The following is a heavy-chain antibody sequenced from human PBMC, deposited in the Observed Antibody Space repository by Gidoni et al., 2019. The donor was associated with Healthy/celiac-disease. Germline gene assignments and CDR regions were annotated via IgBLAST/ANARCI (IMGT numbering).Heavy chain of an antibody. CDR2: ISYDGSNN. J-gene: IGHJ4*02. Sequence: QVQLVESGGGVVQPGRCRRLSWSASGFTCSSSGIPWVSRAPGKGLEWVAVISYDGSNNYYADSVKVRFTISRDNSKNTLYLQMNSLRAEDTAVYYCAKGGGYYDSSATYYFDYWGQGTLVTVSS. D-gene: IGHD3-22*01. CDR3: AKGGGYYDSSATYYFDY. CDR1: GFTCSSSG. V-gene: IGHV3-30*18.